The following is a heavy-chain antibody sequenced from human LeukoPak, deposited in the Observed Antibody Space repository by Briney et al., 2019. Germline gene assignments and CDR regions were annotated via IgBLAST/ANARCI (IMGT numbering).Heavy chain of an antibody. D-gene: IGHD1-20*01. CDR1: GFTFSSYA. V-gene: IGHV3-23*01. CDR3: AKELSGNWYFDL. CDR2: ISGGGGST. J-gene: IGHJ2*01. Sequence: QSGGSLRLSCAASGFTFSSYAMSWVRQAPGKGLEWVSGISGGGGSTYYADSVKGRFTSSRDNSKNTLYLQMNSLRAEDTAVYYCAKELSGNWYFDLWGRGTLVTVSS.